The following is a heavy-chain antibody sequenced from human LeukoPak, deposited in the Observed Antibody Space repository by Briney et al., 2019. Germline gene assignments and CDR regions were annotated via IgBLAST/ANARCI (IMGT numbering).Heavy chain of an antibody. J-gene: IGHJ4*02. V-gene: IGHV4-59*01. Sequence: SETLSLTCTVSGGSISNYYWSWIRQSPEKGLEWIGYIYHSGSTNYNPSLKSRVTISVDTSKNQFSLKLSSVTAADAAVYYCARGITMVRDLPEIFFDYWGQGTLVTVSS. CDR3: ARGITMVRDLPEIFFDY. D-gene: IGHD3-10*01. CDR2: IYHSGST. CDR1: GGSISNYY.